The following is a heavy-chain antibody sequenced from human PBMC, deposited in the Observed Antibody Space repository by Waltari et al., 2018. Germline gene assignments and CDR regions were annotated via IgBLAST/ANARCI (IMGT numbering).Heavy chain of an antibody. CDR1: GGSISSYY. Sequence: QVQLQESGPGLVKPSETLSLTCTVPGGSISSYYWSWIRQPPGKGLAWIGYIYYSGSTNYNPSLKSRVTISVDTSKNRFSLKLSSVTAADTAVYYCASSYYYGSGSYYKLYYYYGMDVWGQGTTVTVSS. CDR2: IYYSGST. CDR3: ASSYYYGSGSYYKLYYYYGMDV. D-gene: IGHD3-10*01. V-gene: IGHV4-59*01. J-gene: IGHJ6*02.